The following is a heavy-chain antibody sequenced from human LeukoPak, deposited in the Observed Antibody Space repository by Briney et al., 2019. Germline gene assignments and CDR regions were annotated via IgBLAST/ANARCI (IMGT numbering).Heavy chain of an antibody. Sequence: SETLSLTCTVSGGSISSGSYYWSWIRQPAGTGLEWIGRIYTSGSPNYNPSLKSRVTISVDTSKNHFSLNLSSVTAADTAVYYCARDFSMGPAADPAYYYYYMDVWGKGTTVTISS. CDR1: GGSISSGSYY. D-gene: IGHD6-13*01. CDR2: IYTSGSP. CDR3: ARDFSMGPAADPAYYYYYMDV. J-gene: IGHJ6*03. V-gene: IGHV4-61*02.